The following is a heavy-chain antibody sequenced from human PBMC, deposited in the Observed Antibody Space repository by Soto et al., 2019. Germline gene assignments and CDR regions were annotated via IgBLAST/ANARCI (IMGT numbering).Heavy chain of an antibody. CDR1: GFTVSRSY. J-gene: IGHJ4*02. CDR3: ATGGNKEFDL. D-gene: IGHD5-18*01. Sequence: VQLVESGGGLVQPGGSLRLSCAASGFTVSRSYMSWVRQFPGKGLEWLSVIYSGGATYYADSVKCRFTISRDNSKNTLLLHISNLRADVTALDYCATGGNKEFDLWGQGTLVTVSS. CDR2: IYSGGAT. V-gene: IGHV3-66*01.